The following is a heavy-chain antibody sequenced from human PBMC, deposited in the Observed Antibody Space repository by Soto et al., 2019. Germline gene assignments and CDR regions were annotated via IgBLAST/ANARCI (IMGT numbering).Heavy chain of an antibody. D-gene: IGHD3-22*01. CDR3: ARYSPPKKAYDSNPGWFDP. CDR2: VSHTGST. CDR1: GGSMNYYY. V-gene: IGHV4-59*03. Sequence: QVQLQESGPGQVKPSETLSLTCSVSGGSMNYYYWTWIRQPPGKGLEWIGSVSHTGSTTYSPSLQRRFGKSLDTSRNQFSLTLSSVTAADTAVYFCARYSPPKKAYDSNPGWFDPWGQGTLVAVTS. J-gene: IGHJ5*02.